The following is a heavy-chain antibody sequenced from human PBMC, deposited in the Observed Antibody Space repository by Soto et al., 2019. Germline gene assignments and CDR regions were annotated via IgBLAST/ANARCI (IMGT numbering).Heavy chain of an antibody. J-gene: IGHJ4*02. V-gene: IGHV3-9*01. CDR2: ISWNSGSI. D-gene: IGHD3-3*01. CDR1: GFTFDDYA. Sequence: PGGSLRLSCAASGFTFDDYAMHWVRQAPGKGPEWVSGISWNSGSIGYADSVKGRFTISRDNAKNSLYLQMNSLRAEDTALYYCAKDHRSGSGYYPELDYWGQGTLVTVSS. CDR3: AKDHRSGSGYYPELDY.